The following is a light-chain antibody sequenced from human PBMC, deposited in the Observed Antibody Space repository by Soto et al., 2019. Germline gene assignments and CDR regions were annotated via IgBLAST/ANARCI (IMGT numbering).Light chain of an antibody. Sequence: EIVLTQSPATLSLSPGERATLSCRASQSVSSSYLGWYQQQPGQAPRLLLYGASSRATGIPDRFSGSRSGTEFTLTISRLEPEDFAVYYCQQYGSSPYTFGQGTKLEIK. V-gene: IGKV3-20*01. CDR1: QSVSSSY. CDR3: QQYGSSPYT. J-gene: IGKJ2*01. CDR2: GAS.